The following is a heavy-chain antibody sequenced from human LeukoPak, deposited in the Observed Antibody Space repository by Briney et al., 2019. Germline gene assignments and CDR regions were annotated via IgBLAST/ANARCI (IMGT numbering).Heavy chain of an antibody. D-gene: IGHD2-2*01. J-gene: IGHJ5*02. CDR1: GGSFSGYY. V-gene: IGHV4-34*01. Sequence: PSETLSLTCAVYGGSFSGYYWSWIRQPPGKGLEWIGEINHSGSTNYNPSLKSRVTISVDTSKNQFSLKLSSVTAADTAVYYCARQGIHCSSTSCYGDWFDPWGQGTLVTVSS. CDR2: INHSGST. CDR3: ARQGIHCSSTSCYGDWFDP.